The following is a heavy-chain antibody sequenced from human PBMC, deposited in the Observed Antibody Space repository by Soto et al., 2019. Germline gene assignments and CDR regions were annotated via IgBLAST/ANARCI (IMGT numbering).Heavy chain of an antibody. Sequence: QVQLVQSGAEVKKPGSSVKVSCKASGGTFSSYTISWVRQAPGQGLEWMGRIIPILGIANYAQKFQGRVTITADKSTSXDXXELSSLRSEDTAVYYCARVGYCSSTSCSYYYGMDVWGQGTTVTVSS. D-gene: IGHD2-2*01. V-gene: IGHV1-69*02. CDR1: GGTFSSYT. CDR2: IIPILGIA. J-gene: IGHJ6*02. CDR3: ARVGYCSSTSCSYYYGMDV.